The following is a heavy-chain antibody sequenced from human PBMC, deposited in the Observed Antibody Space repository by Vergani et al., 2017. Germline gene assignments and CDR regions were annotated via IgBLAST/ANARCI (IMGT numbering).Heavy chain of an antibody. J-gene: IGHJ4*02. D-gene: IGHD3-3*01. Sequence: QVQLQESGPGQVKPSQTLSLICNVSGYSLSSGGYYWTWIRQRPGKGLEWIEYIYYSGSTSYNPSLKSRLTISLDWSKSQFALELDSVTAADTAVYFCATGPYERLEFWGQGTLVTVSS. CDR1: GYSLSSGGYY. V-gene: IGHV4-31*03. CDR3: ATGPYERLEF. CDR2: IYYSGST.